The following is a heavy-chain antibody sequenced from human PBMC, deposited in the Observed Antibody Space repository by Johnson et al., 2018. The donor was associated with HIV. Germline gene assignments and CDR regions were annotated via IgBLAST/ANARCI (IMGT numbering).Heavy chain of an antibody. J-gene: IGHJ3*02. D-gene: IGHD4-17*01. V-gene: IGHV3-23*04. CDR3: AKTDPTVTQEPFEI. CDR2: ISGTGDIT. CDR1: GFAFSNSA. Sequence: VQLVESGGDLVQPGGSLRLSCAASGFAFSNSAMNWVRQAPGKGLEWVSLISGTGDITYYADSVKGRFTISRDNSRKIVYLQMNSLRVNDTAVYYCAKTDPTVTQEPFEIWGQGTMVTVSS.